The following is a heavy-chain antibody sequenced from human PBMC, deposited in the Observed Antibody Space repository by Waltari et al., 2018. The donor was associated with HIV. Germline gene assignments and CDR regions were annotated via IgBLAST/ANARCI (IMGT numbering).Heavy chain of an antibody. J-gene: IGHJ4*02. CDR3: AREGVMVRGAYDY. CDR2: ISGSSVHI. V-gene: IGHV3-21*01. D-gene: IGHD3-10*01. Sequence: EMQLVESGGGLVMPGGPLGLSCAASRLHSSLYNMIWVRQAPGKGLEWVSSISGSSVHIYYEDSVKGRFTVSRDNAKNSLYLQMNSLTFEDTALYYCAREGVMVRGAYDYWGQGTLVTVSS. CDR1: RLHSSLYN.